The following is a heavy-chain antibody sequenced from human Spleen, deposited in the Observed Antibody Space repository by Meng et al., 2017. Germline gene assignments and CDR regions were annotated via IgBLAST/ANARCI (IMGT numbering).Heavy chain of an antibody. Sequence: QWGAGLLKPSETLPLTCAVYGGSFSGYYWSWIRQPPGKGLEWIGEINHSGSTNYNPSLKSRVTISVDTSKNQFSLKLSSVTAADTAVYYCARGITMVRGVILPYNWFDPWGQGTLVTVSS. CDR3: ARGITMVRGVILPYNWFDP. D-gene: IGHD3-10*01. CDR2: INHSGST. J-gene: IGHJ5*02. CDR1: GGSFSGYY. V-gene: IGHV4-34*01.